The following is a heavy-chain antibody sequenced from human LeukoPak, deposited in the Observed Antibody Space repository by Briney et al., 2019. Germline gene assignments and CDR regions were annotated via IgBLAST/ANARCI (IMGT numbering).Heavy chain of an antibody. CDR1: GYSISSGYY. V-gene: IGHV4-38-2*02. D-gene: IGHD3-22*01. CDR3: AREGTDSSGYSSGDY. CDR2: IHHSGSS. J-gene: IGHJ4*02. Sequence: SETLSLTCTVSGYSISSGYYWGWIRQPPGKGLEWIGSIHHSGSSYYNPSLKSRVTISVDTSKNQFSLKLSSVTAADTAVYYCAREGTDSSGYSSGDYWGQGTLVTVSS.